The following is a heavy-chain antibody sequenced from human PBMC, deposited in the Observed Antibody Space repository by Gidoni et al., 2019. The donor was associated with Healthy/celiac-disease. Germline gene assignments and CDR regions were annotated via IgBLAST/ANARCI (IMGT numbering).Heavy chain of an antibody. Sequence: QGQLVQSGAEVKKPGASVKVSCKAAGYTFTSYGSSWVRQAPGQGLEWMGWISAYHGNTNYAQQLQGRVTMTTATSTSTAYMELRSLRSDDPAVYYCARGGSMVQGVIRYYYMDVWGKGTTVTVSS. J-gene: IGHJ6*03. V-gene: IGHV1-18*01. CDR1: GYTFTSYG. CDR3: ARGGSMVQGVIRYYYMDV. CDR2: ISAYHGNT. D-gene: IGHD3-10*01.